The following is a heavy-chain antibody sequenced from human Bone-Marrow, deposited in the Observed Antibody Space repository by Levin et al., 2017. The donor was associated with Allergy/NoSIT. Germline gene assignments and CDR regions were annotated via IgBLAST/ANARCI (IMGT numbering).Heavy chain of an antibody. CDR3: ARELAYCGGDCYSPSPDY. D-gene: IGHD2-21*02. V-gene: IGHV3-30*04. Sequence: SCAASGFTFSSYAMHWVRQAPGKGLEWVAVISYDGSNKYYADSVKGRFTISRDNSKNTLYLQMNSLRAEDTAVYYCARELAYCGGDCYSPSPDYWGQGTLVTVSS. CDR2: ISYDGSNK. J-gene: IGHJ4*02. CDR1: GFTFSSYA.